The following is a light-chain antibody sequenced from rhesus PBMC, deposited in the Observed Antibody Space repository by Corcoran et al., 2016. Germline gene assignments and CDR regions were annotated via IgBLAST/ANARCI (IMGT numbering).Light chain of an antibody. CDR2: KAS. J-gene: IGKJ1*01. CDR3: LQYNVNRWA. CDR1: QSISNW. V-gene: IGKV1-22*01. Sequence: DIQMTQSPSSLSASVGDTVTITCRASQSISNWLDWYQQKQGNAPRLLIKKASSLQSGVPSRFSGSGSGTDFSLTISSLRPEDFATYYCLQYNVNRWAFGQGTKVEIK.